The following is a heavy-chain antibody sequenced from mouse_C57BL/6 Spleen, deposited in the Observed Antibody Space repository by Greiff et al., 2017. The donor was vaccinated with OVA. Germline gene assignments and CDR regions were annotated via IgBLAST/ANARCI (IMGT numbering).Heavy chain of an antibody. CDR2: IDPSDSAT. J-gene: IGHJ2*01. CDR1: GYPFTSYW. D-gene: IGHD1-1*01. V-gene: IGHV1-52*01. CDR3: ARDYYYGSSYPHYYDD. Sequence: VQLQQPGAELVRPGSSVKLSCKASGYPFTSYWMHWVKQRPIQGLEWIGNIDPSDSATHYNQQFKDKATLTVDNSSRTAYMQLRRLTSADSAVYYGARDYYYGSSYPHYYDDWGQGTTLTVSS.